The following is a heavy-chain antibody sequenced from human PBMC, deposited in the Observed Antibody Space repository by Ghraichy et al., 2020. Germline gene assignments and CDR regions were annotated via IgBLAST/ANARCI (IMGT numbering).Heavy chain of an antibody. CDR1: GFRFSSYG. CDR3: ARYWDFYDSSGNPNFFDY. Sequence: GESLNISCAGFGFRFSSYGMSWVRQAPGKGLEWVAAISGSGGRTHYGESVKDRFIISRDNSRDTLSLQMSSLRAEDTAVYYCARYWDFYDSSGNPNFFDYWGQGTLVTVSS. J-gene: IGHJ4*02. V-gene: IGHV3-23*01. D-gene: IGHD3-22*01. CDR2: ISGSGGRT.